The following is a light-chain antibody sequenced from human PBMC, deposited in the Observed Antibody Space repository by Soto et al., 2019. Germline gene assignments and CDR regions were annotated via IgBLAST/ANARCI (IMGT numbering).Light chain of an antibody. Sequence: DIRMAPTNYSLSASVGDRVTHTFLASQSISSFLTWYQQKAGKAPKLLIYAASSLQSGVPSRFSGSGSGTDFTLTISSLQPEDFASYYCQQSFSTPPTFGQGTKVDI. CDR1: QSISSF. CDR2: AAS. V-gene: IGKV1-39*01. CDR3: QQSFSTPPT. J-gene: IGKJ1*01.